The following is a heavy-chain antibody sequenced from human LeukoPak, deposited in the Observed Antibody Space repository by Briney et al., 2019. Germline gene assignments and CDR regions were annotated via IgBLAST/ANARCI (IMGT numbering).Heavy chain of an antibody. CDR2: INHSGST. J-gene: IGHJ5*02. D-gene: IGHD2-2*01. V-gene: IGHV4-34*01. Sequence: SETLSLTCAVYGGSFSGYYWGWIRQPPGKGLEWIGEINHSGSTNYNPSLKSRVTISVDTSKNQFSLKLSSVTAADTAVYYCARREVEPAAFNWFDPWGQGTLVTVSS. CDR1: GGSFSGYY. CDR3: ARREVEPAAFNWFDP.